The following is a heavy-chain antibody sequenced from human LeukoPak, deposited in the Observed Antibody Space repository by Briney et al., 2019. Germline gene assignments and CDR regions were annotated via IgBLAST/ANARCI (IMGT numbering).Heavy chain of an antibody. V-gene: IGHV3-74*03. D-gene: IGHD6-6*01. CDR1: GFTFRNHW. Sequence: PVGSLRLSSAASGFTFRNHWMHRVRHTPRHGLVCVSRMSSDGSSTTYADSVKGRFTIPRDNAKNTLYLQMHNLRAEDTAMYYCARDQRVTGRPDIDYWGQGTLVIVSS. J-gene: IGHJ4*02. CDR2: MSSDGSST. CDR3: ARDQRVTGRPDIDY.